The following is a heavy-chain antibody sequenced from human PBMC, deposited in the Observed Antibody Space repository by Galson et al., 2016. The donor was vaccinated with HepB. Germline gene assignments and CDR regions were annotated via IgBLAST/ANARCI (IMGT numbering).Heavy chain of an antibody. D-gene: IGHD3-22*01. V-gene: IGHV3-33*06. CDR1: GFTSSSYG. CDR3: AKGGFDFNDRSGYGHFDY. CDR2: IWYDGDDK. Sequence: SLRLSCAASGFTSSSYGMHWVRQAPGKGLEWVAVIWYDGDDKYYGDSVKGRFTISRDNSKNTVFLQMNSLRAEDTAVYYCAKGGFDFNDRSGYGHFDYWGQGTLVTVSS. J-gene: IGHJ4*02.